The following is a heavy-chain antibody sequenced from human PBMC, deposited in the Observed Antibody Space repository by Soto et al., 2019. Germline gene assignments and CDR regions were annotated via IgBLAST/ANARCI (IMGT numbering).Heavy chain of an antibody. CDR3: ARSDDSTSYPLDL. Sequence: ASVKVSCKASGYTFTNYYMHWVRQAPGQGLEWMGWMNPRGGGTKYAQAFQDRVTMTRDASISTAYMGVTSLRHGDTAVYFCARSDDSTSYPLDLWGPGTLVTVSS. CDR1: GYTFTNYY. D-gene: IGHD4-4*01. V-gene: IGHV1-2*02. CDR2: MNPRGGGT. J-gene: IGHJ5*02.